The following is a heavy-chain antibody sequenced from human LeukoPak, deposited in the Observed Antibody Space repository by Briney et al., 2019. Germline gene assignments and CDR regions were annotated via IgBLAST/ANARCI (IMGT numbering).Heavy chain of an antibody. CDR2: ISSNGGST. Sequence: GGSLRLSCAASGFTFSSYSMNWVRQAPGRGLEHVSSISSNGGSTYYANSVKGRFTIPRDNSKNTLYLQMGSLRGEDMAVYYCARGGYCSGGSCLYFYMDVWGKGATVTVSS. D-gene: IGHD2-15*01. J-gene: IGHJ6*03. V-gene: IGHV3-64*01. CDR1: GFTFSSYS. CDR3: ARGGYCSGGSCLYFYMDV.